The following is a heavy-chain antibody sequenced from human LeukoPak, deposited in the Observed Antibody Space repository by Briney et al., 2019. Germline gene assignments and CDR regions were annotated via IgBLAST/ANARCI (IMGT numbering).Heavy chain of an antibody. CDR3: ASPPGIAVAGTG. CDR2: ISYDGSNK. D-gene: IGHD6-19*01. Sequence: GGSLRLSCAASGFTLSSYAMHWVRQAPGKGLEWVAVISYDGSNKYYADSVKGRFTISRDNSKNTLYLQMNSLRAEDTAVYYCASPPGIAVAGTGGGQGTLVTVSS. V-gene: IGHV3-30-3*01. J-gene: IGHJ4*02. CDR1: GFTLSSYA.